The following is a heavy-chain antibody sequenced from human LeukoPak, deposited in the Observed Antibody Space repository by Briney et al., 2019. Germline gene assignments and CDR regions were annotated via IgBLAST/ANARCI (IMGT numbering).Heavy chain of an antibody. CDR1: GFTFSNAW. V-gene: IGHV3-15*01. J-gene: IGHJ4*02. D-gene: IGHD3-22*01. CDR3: TTASPFYYYYDSSGYFVAN. Sequence: GGSLRLSCAASGFTFSNAWMSWVRQAPGKGLEWVGRIKSKTDGGTTDYAAPVKGRFTISRDDSKNTLYLQMNSLKTEDTAVYYCTTASPFYYYYDSSGYFVANWGQGTLVTVSS. CDR2: IKSKTDGGTT.